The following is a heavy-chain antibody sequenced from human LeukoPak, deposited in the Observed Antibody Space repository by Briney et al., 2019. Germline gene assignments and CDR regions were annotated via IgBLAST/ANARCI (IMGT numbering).Heavy chain of an antibody. CDR3: AKNYDILTGYYPDDAFDI. CDR1: GFTFSSYA. D-gene: IGHD3-9*01. CDR2: ISGSGGST. V-gene: IGHV3-23*01. Sequence: PGGSLRLSCAASGFTFSSYAMSWVRQAPGKGLEWVSAISGSGGSTYYADSVKGRFTISGDNSKNTLYLQMNSLRAEDTAVYYCAKNYDILTGYYPDDAFDIWGQGTMVTVSS. J-gene: IGHJ3*02.